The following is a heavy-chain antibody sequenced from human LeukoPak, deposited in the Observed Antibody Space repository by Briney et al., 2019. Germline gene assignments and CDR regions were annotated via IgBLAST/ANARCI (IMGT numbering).Heavy chain of an antibody. V-gene: IGHV3-21*01. CDR1: GFTFSSYS. Sequence: RSGGSLRLSCAASGFTFSSYSMNWVRQAPGKGLEWVSSISSSSSYIYYADSVKGRFTISRDNAKNSLYLQMNSLRAEDTAVYYCARGPEASAYDYVWGSYRYSLFDYWGQGTLVTVSS. D-gene: IGHD3-16*02. CDR3: ARGPEASAYDYVWGSYRYSLFDY. CDR2: ISSSSSYI. J-gene: IGHJ4*02.